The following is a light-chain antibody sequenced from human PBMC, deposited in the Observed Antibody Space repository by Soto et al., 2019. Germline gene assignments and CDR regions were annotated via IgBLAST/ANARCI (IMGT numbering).Light chain of an antibody. CDR1: SGDVGKYNY. V-gene: IGLV2-14*01. J-gene: IGLJ1*01. Sequence: QSALTQPASVSGSPGQSITISCTGTSGDVGKYNYVSWYQQHPGKAPKLMIHEVTGRPSGVSNRFSGAKSGNTASLTISGLQADDEADYYCSSYATTSHVFGTGTKLTVL. CDR3: SSYATTSHV. CDR2: EVT.